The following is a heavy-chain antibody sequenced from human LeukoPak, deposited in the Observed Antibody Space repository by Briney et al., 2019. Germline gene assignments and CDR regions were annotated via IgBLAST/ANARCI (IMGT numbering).Heavy chain of an antibody. CDR1: GYTFISYT. J-gene: IGHJ6*02. CDR3: ASAPRKTDYYYDGMDV. Sequence: ASVKVSCKASGYTFISYTLHWVRQAPGQRLEWMGWINAGSGNTKYSQKFQGRVTMTADESTSTAYMELSRLRSEDTAVYYCASAPRKTDYYYDGMDVWGQGTTVTVSS. V-gene: IGHV1-3*01. CDR2: INAGSGNT.